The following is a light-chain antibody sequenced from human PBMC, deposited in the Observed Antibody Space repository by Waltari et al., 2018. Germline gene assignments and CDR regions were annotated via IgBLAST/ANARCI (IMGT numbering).Light chain of an antibody. CDR2: DVS. J-gene: IGLJ2*01. CDR3: SSYTTTSASI. V-gene: IGLV2-14*03. CDR1: SSDVGGYNY. Sequence: QSALTQPASVSGSPGQSITISCTGTSSDVGGYNYVAWYQQYPGKAPKLILFDVSRWPSGVSNRFSGSKSGNTASLTISGLQAEDEADYYCSSYTTTSASIFGGGTTLTIL.